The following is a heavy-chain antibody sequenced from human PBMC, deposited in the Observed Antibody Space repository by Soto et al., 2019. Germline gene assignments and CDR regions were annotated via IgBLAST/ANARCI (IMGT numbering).Heavy chain of an antibody. Sequence: QVQLVQSGAEVKKPGASVKVSCKASGYTFTSYYMHWVRQAPGQGLEWMGIINPSGGSTSYAQKFQGRVTMTRDTSTSTVYMERRSLRSEDTAVYYCARDRATVTTTRRVTRRGWNWFDPWGQGTLVTVSS. J-gene: IGHJ5*02. V-gene: IGHV1-46*01. CDR1: GYTFTSYY. D-gene: IGHD4-17*01. CDR3: ARDRATVTTTRRVTRRGWNWFDP. CDR2: INPSGGST.